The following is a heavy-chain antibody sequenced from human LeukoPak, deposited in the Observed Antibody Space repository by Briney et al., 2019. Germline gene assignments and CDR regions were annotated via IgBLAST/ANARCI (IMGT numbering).Heavy chain of an antibody. Sequence: GASVKVSFKASGGTFSSYAISWVRQAPGQGLEWMGGIIPIFGTANYAQKFQGRVTITTDESTSTAYMELSSLRSEDTAVYYCASFPSSYDFWSGYQTFDAFDIWGQGTMVTVSS. D-gene: IGHD3-3*01. CDR2: IIPIFGTA. CDR1: GGTFSSYA. V-gene: IGHV1-69*05. J-gene: IGHJ3*02. CDR3: ASFPSSYDFWSGYQTFDAFDI.